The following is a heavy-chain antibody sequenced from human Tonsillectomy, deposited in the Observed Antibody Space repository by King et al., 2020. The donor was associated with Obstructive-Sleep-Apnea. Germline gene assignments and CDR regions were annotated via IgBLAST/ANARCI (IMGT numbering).Heavy chain of an antibody. J-gene: IGHJ5*02. CDR3: SRDAQYSTGWLGWFDP. CDR2: ISFDGSNK. D-gene: IGHD6-19*01. Sequence: VQLVQSGGGVVQPGRSLRLSCAASGFTFSTYAIHWVRQAPGKGLEWVAVISFDGSNKYYADSVKGRFTISRDNSKNTLFLQMHSLRAEDTAVYYCSRDAQYSTGWLGWFDPWGQGTLVTVSS. V-gene: IGHV3-30-3*01. CDR1: GFTFSTYA.